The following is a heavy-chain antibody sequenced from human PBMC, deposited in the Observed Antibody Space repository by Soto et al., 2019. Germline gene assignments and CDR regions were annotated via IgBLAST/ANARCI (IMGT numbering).Heavy chain of an antibody. CDR2: INHSGST. D-gene: IGHD6-13*01. CDR3: ARGLNLYSSTQLGAY. J-gene: IGHJ4*02. Sequence: SETLSLTCAVYGGSFSGYYWSWIRQPPGKGLEWIGEINHSGSTNYNPSLKSRVTISVDTSKNQFSLKLSSVTAADTAVYYCARGLNLYSSTQLGAYWGQGTLVPVSS. V-gene: IGHV4-34*01. CDR1: GGSFSGYY.